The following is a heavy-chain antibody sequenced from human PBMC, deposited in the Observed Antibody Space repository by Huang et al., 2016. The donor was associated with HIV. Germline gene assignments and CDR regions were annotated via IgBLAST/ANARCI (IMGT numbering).Heavy chain of an antibody. D-gene: IGHD1-7*01. CDR2: IKKYESEK. CDR3: ATKTAAMDI. J-gene: IGHJ6*02. Sequence: VESGGRLVQPGGSIRLSCVGSTFRFGAYWMSWVRQSPGKGLEGVANIKKYESEKYYVDSVKGLFNISRDNAKKVLFLEMNNVRVEDTATYYCATKTAAMDIWGQGTTVTVS. V-gene: IGHV3-7*01. CDR1: TFRFGAYW.